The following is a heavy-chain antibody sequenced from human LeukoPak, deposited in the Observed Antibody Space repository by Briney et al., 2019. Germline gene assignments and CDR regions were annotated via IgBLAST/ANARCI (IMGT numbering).Heavy chain of an antibody. CDR2: IWYDGSNK. Sequence: GGSLRLSCAASGFTFSSYGMHWVRQAPGKGLEWVAVIWYDGSNKYFADSVKGRFTISRDNPKNTLYLQMNSLRAEDTAVYCCARNSIVGATMDYFDYWGQGTLVTVSS. CDR1: GFTFSSYG. J-gene: IGHJ4*02. D-gene: IGHD1-26*01. V-gene: IGHV3-33*01. CDR3: ARNSIVGATMDYFDY.